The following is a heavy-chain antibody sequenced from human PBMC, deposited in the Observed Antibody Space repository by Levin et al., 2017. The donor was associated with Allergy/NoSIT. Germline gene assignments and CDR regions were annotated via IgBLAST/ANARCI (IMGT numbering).Heavy chain of an antibody. CDR1: GFTFSSYG. J-gene: IGHJ6*02. CDR3: ARDFKEGIALRDPYYYGMDV. V-gene: IGHV3-33*01. CDR2: IWYDGSNK. Sequence: GGSLRFSCAASGFTFSSYGMHWVRQAPGKGLEWVAVIWYDGSNKYYADSVKGRFTISRDNSKNTLYLQMNSLRAEDTAVYYCARDFKEGIALRDPYYYGMDVWGQGTTVTVSS. D-gene: IGHD6-13*01.